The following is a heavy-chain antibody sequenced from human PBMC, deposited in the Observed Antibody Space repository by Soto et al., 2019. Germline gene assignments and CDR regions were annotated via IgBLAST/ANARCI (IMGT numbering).Heavy chain of an antibody. CDR1: GGSISSGDYY. Sequence: SETLSLTCTVSGGSISSGDYYWSWIRQPPGKGLEWIGYIYYSGSTYYNPSLKSRVTISVDTSKNQFSLKLSPVTAADTAVYYCARAGVQNWFDPWGQGTLVTVSS. D-gene: IGHD3-10*01. CDR3: ARAGVQNWFDP. V-gene: IGHV4-30-4*01. CDR2: IYYSGST. J-gene: IGHJ5*02.